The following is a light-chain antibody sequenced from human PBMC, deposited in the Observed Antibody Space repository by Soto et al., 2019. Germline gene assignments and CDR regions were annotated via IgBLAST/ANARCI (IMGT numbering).Light chain of an antibody. V-gene: IGKV1-5*01. J-gene: IGKJ3*01. Sequence: DIPMTQSPSTLSASVGDRVTITCRASQSISSWLAWYQQKPGKAPKLLIYDASSLESGVPSRFSGSGSGTEFTLTISSLQPDDFAPYYCQQYNSYSPLFTFGPGTKVDIK. CDR2: DAS. CDR3: QQYNSYSPLFT. CDR1: QSISSW.